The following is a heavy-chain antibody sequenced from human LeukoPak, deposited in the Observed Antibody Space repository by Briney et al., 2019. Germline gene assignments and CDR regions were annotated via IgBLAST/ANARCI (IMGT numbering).Heavy chain of an antibody. CDR3: VRGMGVSMLYYFDY. CDR2: LYSDGTT. V-gene: IGHV3-53*05. J-gene: IGHJ4*02. CDR1: GLSVSSNY. D-gene: IGHD3-10*01. Sequence: GGSLRLSCAASGLSVSSNYMSWVRQAPGKGLEWVSVLYSDGTTYYADSVKGRFTIPRDNSKNTLYLQMNSLRAEDTAVYYCVRGMGVSMLYYFDYWGQGTLVTVSS.